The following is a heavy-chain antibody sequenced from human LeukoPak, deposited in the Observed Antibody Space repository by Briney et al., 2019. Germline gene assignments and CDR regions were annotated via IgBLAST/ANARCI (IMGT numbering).Heavy chain of an antibody. D-gene: IGHD3-3*01. CDR2: IYHSGST. J-gene: IGHJ2*01. CDR1: GGSISSSNW. CDR3: ARDTLTTYLPYFDL. Sequence: SGTLSLTCAVSGGSISSSNWWSWVRQPPGKGLEWIGEIYHSGSTNYNPSLKSRVTISVDKSKNQFSLKLSSVTAADTAVYYCARDTLTTYLPYFDLWGRGTLVTVSS. V-gene: IGHV4-4*02.